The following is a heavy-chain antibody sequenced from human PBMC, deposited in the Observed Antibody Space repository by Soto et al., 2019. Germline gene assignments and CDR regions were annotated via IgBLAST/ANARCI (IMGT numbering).Heavy chain of an antibody. J-gene: IGHJ4*02. Sequence: QVQLVQSGAEVKRPGASVKVSCKASGYTFTPNDINWVRQATGQGIEWMGRMNPNSGYIDFAQRFQGRLTMTTNTSISTAYMELSRLRSEDTAIYYCARGLYCSGGTCSDSWGQGTLVIVSS. CDR1: GYTFTPND. D-gene: IGHD2-15*01. CDR3: ARGLYCSGGTCSDS. V-gene: IGHV1-8*01. CDR2: MNPNSGYI.